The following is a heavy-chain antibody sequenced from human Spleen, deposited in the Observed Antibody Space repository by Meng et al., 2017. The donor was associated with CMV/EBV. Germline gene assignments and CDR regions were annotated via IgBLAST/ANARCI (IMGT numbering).Heavy chain of an antibody. CDR3: ARTNYGDYNWFDP. CDR1: GVSVSGYS. CDR2: IYYSGST. J-gene: IGHJ5*02. D-gene: IGHD4-17*01. V-gene: IGHV4-34*11. Sequence: QVRLTQGGAGLLNPPDPLSFPCPFYGVSVSGYSWSWTRQPPGKGLEWIGYIYYSGSTYYNPSLRSRVAISIDTSKNQFSLKLTSVTAADTAVYFCARTNYGDYNWFDPWGQGTLVTVSS.